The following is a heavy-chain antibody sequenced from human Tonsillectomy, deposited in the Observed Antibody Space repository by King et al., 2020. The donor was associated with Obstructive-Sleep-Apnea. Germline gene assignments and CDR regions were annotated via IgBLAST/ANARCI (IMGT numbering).Heavy chain of an antibody. J-gene: IGHJ4*02. D-gene: IGHD5-18*01. CDR3: ARDSSYTATFDY. Sequence: VQLVESGGGLVKPGGSLRLSCAASGFTFSSYSMNWVRQAPGKGLEWGSSISSSSRYFYYADSVKGRFTISRDNAKNSLYLQMNSLRAEDTAVYYCARDSSYTATFDYWGQGTLVTVSS. CDR2: ISSSSRYF. CDR1: GFTFSSYS. V-gene: IGHV3-21*01.